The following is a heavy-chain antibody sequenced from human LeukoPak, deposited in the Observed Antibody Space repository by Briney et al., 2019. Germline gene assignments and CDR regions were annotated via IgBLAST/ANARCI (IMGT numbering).Heavy chain of an antibody. D-gene: IGHD6-19*01. V-gene: IGHV4-59*01. CDR3: ASFLAVAGTFTFDY. CDR2: IYYSGST. Sequence: PSETLSLTXTVSGGSISSYYWSWIRQPPGKGLEWIGYIYYSGSTNYNPSLKSRVTISVDTSKNQFSLKLSSVTAADTAVYYCASFLAVAGTFTFDYWGQRTLVTVSS. CDR1: GGSISSYY. J-gene: IGHJ4*02.